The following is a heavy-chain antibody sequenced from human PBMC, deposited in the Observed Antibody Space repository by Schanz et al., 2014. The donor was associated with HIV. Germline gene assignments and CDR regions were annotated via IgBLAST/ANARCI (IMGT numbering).Heavy chain of an antibody. D-gene: IGHD2-2*01. CDR2: IWYDGSNR. J-gene: IGHJ4*02. CDR1: GFTFSSYG. Sequence: VQLVESGGGLVKPGGSLRLSCAAFGFTFSSYGMHWVRQAPGKGLEWVALIWYDGSNRYYADSVEGRFTISRDNSKNTLYLQMNSLRSEDTAVYYCAKVGRIYSTTWIDYWGQGTLVTVSS. CDR3: AKVGRIYSTTWIDY. V-gene: IGHV3-30*02.